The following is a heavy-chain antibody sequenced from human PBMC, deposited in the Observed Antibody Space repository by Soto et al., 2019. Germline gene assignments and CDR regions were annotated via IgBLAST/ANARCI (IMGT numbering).Heavy chain of an antibody. CDR3: ARERGYRSSWYGMDV. CDR1: GGSISSGGYY. V-gene: IGHV4-31*03. D-gene: IGHD6-13*01. CDR2: IYYSGST. J-gene: IGHJ6*02. Sequence: SETLSLTCTVSGGSISSGGYYWSWIRQHPGKGLEWIGYIYYSGSTYYNPSLKSRVTISVDTSKNQFSLKLSSVTAADTAVYYCARERGYRSSWYGMDVWGQGTKVTVSS.